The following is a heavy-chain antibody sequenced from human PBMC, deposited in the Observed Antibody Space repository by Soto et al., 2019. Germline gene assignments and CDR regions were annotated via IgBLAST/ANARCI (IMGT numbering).Heavy chain of an antibody. D-gene: IGHD5-12*01. CDR3: ARVATMGYFDY. J-gene: IGHJ4*02. Sequence: SETLSLTCTVSGGSISSYYWSWIRQPPGKGLEWIGYIYYSGSTNYNPSLKSRVTISVDTSKNQFSLKLSSVTAADTAVYYCARVATMGYFDYWGKGILVTVSS. V-gene: IGHV4-59*08. CDR1: GGSISSYY. CDR2: IYYSGST.